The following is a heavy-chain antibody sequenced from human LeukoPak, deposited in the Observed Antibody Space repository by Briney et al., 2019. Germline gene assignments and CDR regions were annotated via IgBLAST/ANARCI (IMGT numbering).Heavy chain of an antibody. CDR3: ARDFGSRGSGTVYYFDY. V-gene: IGHV3-7*01. J-gene: IGHJ4*02. CDR2: IKQDGSEK. D-gene: IGHD3-10*01. CDR1: GFTFSNYW. Sequence: GGSLRLSCVASGFTFSNYWMSWVRQAPGKGLERVANIKQDGSEKYYVDSVKGRFTISTDNAKNSLSLQMNSLRAEDTAVYYCARDFGSRGSGTVYYFDYWGQGTLVTVSS.